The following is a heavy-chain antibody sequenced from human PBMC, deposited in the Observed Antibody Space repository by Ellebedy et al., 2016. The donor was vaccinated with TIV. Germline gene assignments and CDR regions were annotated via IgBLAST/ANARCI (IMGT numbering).Heavy chain of an antibody. D-gene: IGHD2-2*01. J-gene: IGHJ2*01. CDR3: ARGRKQLLFAIDL. V-gene: IGHV4-59*08. CDR1: GGSFSGYY. Sequence: SETLSLTCAVYGGSFSGYYWSWIRQPPGKGLEWIGYIYYSGSTNYNPSLKSRVTISVDTSKNQFSLKLSSVTAADTAVYYCARGRKQLLFAIDLWGRGTLVTVSS. CDR2: IYYSGST.